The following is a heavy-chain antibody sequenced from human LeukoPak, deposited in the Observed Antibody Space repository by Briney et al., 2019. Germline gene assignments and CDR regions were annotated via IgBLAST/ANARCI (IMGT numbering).Heavy chain of an antibody. V-gene: IGHV1-2*02. CDR3: ARGGFCSSTSCYRNWFDP. J-gene: IGHJ5*02. D-gene: IGHD2-2*02. CDR1: VYTFTVHY. CDR2: INPSSGGT. Sequence: ASVMVSCKASVYTFTVHYMHWVRQAPGQGLEWMGWINPSSGGTNYAQKFQGRVTMTRDTSISTAYMELSRLRSDDTAVYYCARGGFCSSTSCYRNWFDPWGQGTLVTVSS.